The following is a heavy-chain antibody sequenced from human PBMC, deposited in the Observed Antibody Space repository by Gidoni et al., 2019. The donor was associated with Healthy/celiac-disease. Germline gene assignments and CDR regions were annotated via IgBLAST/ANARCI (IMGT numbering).Heavy chain of an antibody. CDR3: ARGPNWGSYRPPFDY. Sequence: QVQLQQWGAGLLKPSETLSLTCAVYGVSFSGYYWSWIRQPPGKGLEWIGEINHSGSTNYNPSLKSRVTISVDTSKNQFSLKLSSVTAADTAVYYCARGPNWGSYRPPFDYWGQGTLVTVSS. V-gene: IGHV4-34*01. CDR2: INHSGST. D-gene: IGHD3-16*02. CDR1: GVSFSGYY. J-gene: IGHJ4*02.